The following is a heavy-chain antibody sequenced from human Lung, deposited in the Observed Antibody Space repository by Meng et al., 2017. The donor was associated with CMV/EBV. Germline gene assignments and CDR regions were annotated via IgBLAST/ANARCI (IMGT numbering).Heavy chain of an antibody. Sequence: SXXVSXXASGGTFTSYAMSWVRQAPGQGLEWMGGIIPIFGRANYAQKLQGRVTITTDESPNTAYMELSSLRSEDTAVYCCARHPPTSFFGVVRSQWFDSWXQGTLVTVSS. D-gene: IGHD3-3*01. CDR1: GGTFTSYA. CDR3: ARHPPTSFFGVVRSQWFDS. J-gene: IGHJ5*01. CDR2: IIPIFGRA. V-gene: IGHV1-69*05.